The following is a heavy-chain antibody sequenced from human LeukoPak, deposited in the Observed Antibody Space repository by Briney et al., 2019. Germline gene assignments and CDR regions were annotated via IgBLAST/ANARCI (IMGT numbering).Heavy chain of an antibody. V-gene: IGHV4-59*12. CDR1: GGSFSSYY. Sequence: SETLSLTCTVSGGSFSSYYWSWIRQPPGKGLEWIGYINYSGSTNYNPSLKSRVNMSVDTSKNQFSLKLSSVTAADTAVYYCARSPGRYGDFDYWGQGTPVTVSS. D-gene: IGHD4-17*01. CDR2: INYSGST. CDR3: ARSPGRYGDFDY. J-gene: IGHJ4*02.